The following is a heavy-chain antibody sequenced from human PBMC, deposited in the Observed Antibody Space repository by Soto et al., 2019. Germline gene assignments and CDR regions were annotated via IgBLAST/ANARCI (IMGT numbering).Heavy chain of an antibody. D-gene: IGHD6-19*01. CDR2: IWYDGSNK. V-gene: IGHV3-33*08. CDR1: GFTFNSYS. Sequence: QVQLVESGGGVVQPGRSLRLSCAASGFTFNSYSMHWVRQAPGKGLEWVAVIWYDGSNKYYADSVKGRFTISRDNSKNTLYLQMNSLRAEDTAVYYCARDSGGSSGWYYFDYWGQGTLVTVSS. J-gene: IGHJ4*02. CDR3: ARDSGGSSGWYYFDY.